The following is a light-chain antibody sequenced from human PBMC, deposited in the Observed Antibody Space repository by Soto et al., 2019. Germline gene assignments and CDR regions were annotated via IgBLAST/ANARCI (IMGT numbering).Light chain of an antibody. CDR3: QQTYSTPLT. V-gene: IGKV1-39*01. CDR1: RSIANY. Sequence: DIQMTQSPSSLSASVGDRVTITCRASRSIANYLNWYQQKPGKAPKLLIYGAPSLQSGVPSRFSGSGSGTDFTLTVSSLQPDDFAAYYCQQTYSTPLTFGAGTKVEIK. CDR2: GAP. J-gene: IGKJ4*01.